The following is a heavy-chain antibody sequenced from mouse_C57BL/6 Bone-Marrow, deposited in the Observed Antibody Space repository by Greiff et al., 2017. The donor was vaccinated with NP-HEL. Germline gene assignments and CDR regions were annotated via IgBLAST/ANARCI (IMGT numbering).Heavy chain of an antibody. CDR1: GFTFTSYW. CDR3: ARGGTTVVAEWYFDV. Sequence: QVQLQQPGAELVKPGASVKLSCKASGFTFTSYWMHWVKQRPGRGLEWIGRIDPNSGGTKYNEKFKSKATLTVDKPSSTAYMQLSSLTSEDSAVYYCARGGTTVVAEWYFDVWGTGTTVTVSS. V-gene: IGHV1-72*01. J-gene: IGHJ1*03. CDR2: IDPNSGGT. D-gene: IGHD1-1*01.